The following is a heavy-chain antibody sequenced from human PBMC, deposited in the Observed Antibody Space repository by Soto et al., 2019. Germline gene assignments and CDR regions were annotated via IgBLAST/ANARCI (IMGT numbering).Heavy chain of an antibody. V-gene: IGHV3-33*01. CDR3: ARAPVAGNHYYYYGMDV. J-gene: IGHJ6*02. Sequence: PGGSLRLSCAASGFTFSSYGMHWVRQAPGKGLEWVAVIWYDGSNKYYADSVKGRFTISRDNSKNTLYLQMNSLRAEDKAVYYCARAPVAGNHYYYYGMDVWGQGTTVTVSS. CDR2: IWYDGSNK. D-gene: IGHD6-19*01. CDR1: GFTFSSYG.